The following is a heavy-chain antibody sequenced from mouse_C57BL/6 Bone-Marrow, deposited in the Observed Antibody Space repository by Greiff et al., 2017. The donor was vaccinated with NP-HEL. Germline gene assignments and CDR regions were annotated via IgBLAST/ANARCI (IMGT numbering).Heavy chain of an antibody. CDR1: GYTFTSYG. D-gene: IGHD1-1*01. CDR3: ARGYNGSLAMDY. J-gene: IGHJ4*01. CDR2: IYPRSGNT. Sequence: QVQLQQSGAELARPGASVKLSCKASGYTFTSYGISWVKQRTGQGLEWIGEIYPRSGNTYYTEKFKGKATLTADKSSSTAYMELRSLTSEDSAVYFCARGYNGSLAMDYWGQGTSVTVSS. V-gene: IGHV1-81*01.